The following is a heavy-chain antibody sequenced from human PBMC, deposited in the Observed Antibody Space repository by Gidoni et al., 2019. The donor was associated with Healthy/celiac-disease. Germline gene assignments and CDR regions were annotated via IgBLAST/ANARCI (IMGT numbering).Heavy chain of an antibody. CDR1: GDRVSSNSPA. J-gene: IGHJ2*01. CDR3: ARDSPSSSWYDSYWYFDL. V-gene: IGHV6-1*01. D-gene: IGHD6-13*01. Sequence: QVQLQQSGPGLVKPSQTLPLTGAISGDRVSSNSPAWNWIRQSPSRGLEWLGRTYDRSKWYNDYAVSVKSRITINPDTSKNQFSLQLNSVTPEDTAVYYGARDSPSSSWYDSYWYFDLWGRGTLVTVSS. CDR2: TYDRSKWYN.